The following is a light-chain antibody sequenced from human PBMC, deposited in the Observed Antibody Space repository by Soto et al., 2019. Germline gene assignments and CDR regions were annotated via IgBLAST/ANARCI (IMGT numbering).Light chain of an antibody. CDR2: DAS. CDR3: QQYNSYEGT. V-gene: IGKV1-5*01. CDR1: QSISSW. Sequence: DLQMTQSPSTLSASVGDRVTITCRASQSISSWLAWYQQKPGKAPKLLIYDASSLESGVPSRFSGSGSGKEFTLTISSLQPDDFATYYCQQYNSYEGTFGQGTKVEIK. J-gene: IGKJ1*01.